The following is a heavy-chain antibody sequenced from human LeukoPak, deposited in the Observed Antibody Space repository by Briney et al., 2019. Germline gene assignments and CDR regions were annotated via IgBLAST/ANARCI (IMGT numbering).Heavy chain of an antibody. CDR2: IYTSGST. CDR3: ARLRLWFDY. Sequence: SETLSLTCTVSGGSICSGSYYWSWIRQPAGKGLEWIGRIYTSGSTNYNPSLKSRVTISVDTSKNQFSLKLSSVTAADTAVYYCARLRLWFDYWGQGTLVTVSS. CDR1: GGSICSGSYY. D-gene: IGHD5-18*01. V-gene: IGHV4-61*02. J-gene: IGHJ4*02.